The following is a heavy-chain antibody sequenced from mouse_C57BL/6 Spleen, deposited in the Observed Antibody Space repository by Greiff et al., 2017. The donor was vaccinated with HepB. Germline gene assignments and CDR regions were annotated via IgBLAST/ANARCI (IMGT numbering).Heavy chain of an antibody. Sequence: EVHLVESGEGLVKPGGSLKLSCAASGFTFSSYAMSWVRQTPEKRLEWVAYISSGGDYIYYADTVKGRFTISRDNARNTLYLQMSSLKSEDTAMYYCTRVSFYGSFAYWGQGTLVTVSA. J-gene: IGHJ3*01. CDR1: GFTFSSYA. CDR3: TRVSFYGSFAY. D-gene: IGHD1-2*01. CDR2: ISSGGDYI. V-gene: IGHV5-9-1*02.